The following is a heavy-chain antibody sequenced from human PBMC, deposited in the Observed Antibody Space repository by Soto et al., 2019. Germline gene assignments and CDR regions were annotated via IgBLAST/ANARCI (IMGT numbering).Heavy chain of an antibody. CDR3: AREGGIVGATTVDY. V-gene: IGHV4-59*12. CDR1: GGSISSYY. Sequence: SETLSLTCTVSGGSISSYYWSWIRQPPGKGLEWIGYIYYSGSTYYNPSLKSRVTISVDTSKNQFSLKLSSVTAADTAVYYCAREGGIVGATTVDYWGQGTLVTVSS. D-gene: IGHD1-26*01. CDR2: IYYSGST. J-gene: IGHJ4*02.